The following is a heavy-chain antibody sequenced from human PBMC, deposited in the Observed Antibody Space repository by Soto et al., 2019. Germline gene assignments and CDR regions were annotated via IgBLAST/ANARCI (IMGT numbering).Heavy chain of an antibody. V-gene: IGHV1-69*09. D-gene: IGHD6-25*01. J-gene: IGHJ4*02. CDR3: ATMKRARLDS. Sequence: QEQVVQAVPAMKEPGSSVKVSCRASGIMSSGYGFSWERQAPGQGLEWVGMINPILDSTHYAQNLQGRVSLSVDKSRDTAYLEVTSLRLEDTAIYFCATMKRARLDSWGRGTVVTVSS. CDR2: INPILDST. CDR1: GIMSSGYG.